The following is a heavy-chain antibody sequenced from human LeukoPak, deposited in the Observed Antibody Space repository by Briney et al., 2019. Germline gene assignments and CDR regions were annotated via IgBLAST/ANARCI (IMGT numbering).Heavy chain of an antibody. CDR3: ASLKRNLEWLPSPYYYYYYYMDV. Sequence: SETLSLTCTVSGGSISSYYWSWIRQPPGKGLEWIGYIYYSGSTNYNPSLKSRVTISVDTSKNQFSLKLSSVTAADTAVYYCASLKRNLEWLPSPYYYYYYYMDVWGKGTTVTVSS. J-gene: IGHJ6*03. CDR2: IYYSGST. CDR1: GGSISSYY. V-gene: IGHV4-59*01. D-gene: IGHD3-3*01.